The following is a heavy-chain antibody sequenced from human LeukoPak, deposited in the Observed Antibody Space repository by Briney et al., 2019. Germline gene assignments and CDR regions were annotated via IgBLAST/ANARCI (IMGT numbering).Heavy chain of an antibody. D-gene: IGHD2-8*01. Sequence: NPSETLSLTCNVSGGSISGHYWSWIRQPPGKGLEWIGYIDYGGSTNYNPSLRSRVTISVDTSENQLSLKLSSVTAADTAVYYCARQEWPTPYFLYWGQGTPVTVS. CDR3: ARQEWPTPYFLY. V-gene: IGHV4-59*08. CDR2: IDYGGST. CDR1: GGSISGHY. J-gene: IGHJ4*02.